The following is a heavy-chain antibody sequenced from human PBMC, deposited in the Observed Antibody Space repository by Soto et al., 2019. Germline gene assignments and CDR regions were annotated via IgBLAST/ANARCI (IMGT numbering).Heavy chain of an antibody. CDR2: INPNSGGP. V-gene: IGHV1-2*02. Sequence: VKVSCKASGYTFTGYYIHWVRQAPGQRLEWMGYINPNSGGPNYAQKFQGRVTMTRDTSISTAYMELSRLRSDDTAVYFCARDYWSGDRYYYGMDVWGQGTTVTVSS. D-gene: IGHD3-3*01. CDR1: GYTFTGYY. CDR3: ARDYWSGDRYYYGMDV. J-gene: IGHJ6*02.